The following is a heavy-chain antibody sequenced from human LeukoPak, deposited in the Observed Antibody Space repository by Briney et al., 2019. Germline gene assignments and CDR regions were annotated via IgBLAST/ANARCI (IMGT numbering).Heavy chain of an antibody. D-gene: IGHD3-3*01. CDR2: INTNTGNP. J-gene: IGHJ3*01. V-gene: IGHV7-4-1*02. CDR3: ASWSGTHAFDL. Sequence: GASVKVSCKASGYSFSSYGMNWVRQAPGQGLEWMGWINTNTGNPTYAQAFTGRFVFSLDTSVSTAYLQLSSLKAEDTAVYYCASWSGTHAFDLWGQGTMVIVSS. CDR1: GYSFSSYG.